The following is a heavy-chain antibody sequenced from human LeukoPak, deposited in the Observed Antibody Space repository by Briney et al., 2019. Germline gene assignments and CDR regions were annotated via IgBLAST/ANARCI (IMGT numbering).Heavy chain of an antibody. CDR2: INHSGST. CDR1: GGSFSGYY. V-gene: IGHV4-34*01. Sequence: SETLSLTCAVYGGSFSGYYRSWIRQPPGKGLEWIGEINHSGSTNYNPSLKSRVTISVDTSKNQFSLKLSSVTAADTAVYYCVGLRGGIPGYFDYWGQGTLVTVSS. D-gene: IGHD3-10*01. J-gene: IGHJ4*02. CDR3: VGLRGGIPGYFDY.